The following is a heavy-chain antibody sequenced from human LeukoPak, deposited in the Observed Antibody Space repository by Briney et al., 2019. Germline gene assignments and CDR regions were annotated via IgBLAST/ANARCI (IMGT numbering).Heavy chain of an antibody. D-gene: IGHD1-26*01. V-gene: IGHV4-38-2*02. CDR2: IYHTGTT. J-gene: IGHJ4*02. CDR3: SRETVGGTKYFDY. Sequence: PSETLSLTCVVSDYSISTGYYWAWIRQPPGKGLEWIGSIYHTGTTHYTPSLKSRVTISLDTSKNQFSLQLTSVTATDTAIYYCSRETVGGTKYFDYWGQGALVTVSS. CDR1: DYSISTGYY.